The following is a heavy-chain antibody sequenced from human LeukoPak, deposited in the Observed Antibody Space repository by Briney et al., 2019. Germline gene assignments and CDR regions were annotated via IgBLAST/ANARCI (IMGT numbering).Heavy chain of an antibody. D-gene: IGHD3/OR15-3a*01. CDR2: IYHSGST. CDR1: GYSISSGYY. V-gene: IGHV4-38-2*02. CDR3: ARQTGSGLFILP. Sequence: SETLSLTCTVSGYSISSGYYWGWIRQPPGKGLEWIGSIYHSGSTYYNASLKSQVSISIDTSKNQFSLKLTSVTAADTAVYYCARQTGSGLFILPGGQGTLVTVPS. J-gene: IGHJ4*02.